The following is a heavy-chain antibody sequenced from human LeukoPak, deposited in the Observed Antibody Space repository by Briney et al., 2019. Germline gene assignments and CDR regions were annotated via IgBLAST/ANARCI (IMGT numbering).Heavy chain of an antibody. Sequence: PGGSLRLSCAASGFTFSTYSMNWVRQAPGQGLEWVSYISSGSSYTNYADSVKGRFTISRDNAKNSLYLQMNSLRAEDTAVYYCARAATAMDVDYWGQGTLVTVSS. CDR3: ARAATAMDVDY. CDR1: GFTFSTYS. J-gene: IGHJ4*02. CDR2: ISSGSSYT. V-gene: IGHV3-21*05. D-gene: IGHD5-18*01.